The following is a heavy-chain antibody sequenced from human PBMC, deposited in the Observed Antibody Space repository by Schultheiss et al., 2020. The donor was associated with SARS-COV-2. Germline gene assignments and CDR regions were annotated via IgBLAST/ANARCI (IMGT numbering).Heavy chain of an antibody. CDR1: GFSLTTSGVC. CDR2: IYYSGST. J-gene: IGHJ4*02. CDR3: ARGRISMVRGVTGAQDY. D-gene: IGHD3-10*01. V-gene: IGHV4-61*08. Sequence: SGPTLVKPTQTLTLTCTFSGFSLTTSGVCVSWIRQPPGKGLEWIGYIYYSGSTNYNPSLKSRVTISVDTSKNQFSLKLSSVTAADTAVYYCARGRISMVRGVTGAQDYWGQGTLVTVSS.